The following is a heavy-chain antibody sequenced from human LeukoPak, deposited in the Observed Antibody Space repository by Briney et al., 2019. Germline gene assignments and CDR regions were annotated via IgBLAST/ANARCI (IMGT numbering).Heavy chain of an antibody. J-gene: IGHJ5*02. CDR1: GYTFTSYG. CDR2: ISAYNGNT. D-gene: IGHD3-3*01. Sequence: ASVKVSCKASGYTFTSYGIIWVRQAPGQGLEWMGWISAYNGNTNYAQKLQGRVTMTTDTSTSTAYMELRSLRSDDTAVYYCARSAPQYYDFWSGYSANWFDPWGQGTLVTVSS. CDR3: ARSAPQYYDFWSGYSANWFDP. V-gene: IGHV1-18*01.